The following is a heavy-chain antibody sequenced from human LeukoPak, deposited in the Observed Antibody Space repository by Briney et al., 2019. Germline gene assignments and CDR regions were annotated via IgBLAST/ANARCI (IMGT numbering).Heavy chain of an antibody. Sequence: PSETLSLTCTVSGGSISSYYWSWIRQPPGKGLVWIGYIYYSGSTNYNPSLKSRVTISVDTSKNQFSLKLSSVTAADTAVYYCARQGGPQYYDILTGYYTEYYFDYWGQGTLVTVSS. D-gene: IGHD3-9*01. V-gene: IGHV4-59*08. CDR2: IYYSGST. CDR3: ARQGGPQYYDILTGYYTEYYFDY. CDR1: GGSISSYY. J-gene: IGHJ4*02.